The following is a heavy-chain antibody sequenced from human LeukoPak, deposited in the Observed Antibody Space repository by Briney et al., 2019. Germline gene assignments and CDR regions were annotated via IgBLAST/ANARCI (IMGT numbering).Heavy chain of an antibody. V-gene: IGHV4-59*08. Sequence: PSETLSLTCTVSGGSISSYYWSWIRQPPGKGREGIGYIYYSGSTNYNPSLKRRVTISVDTSKNQFSLKLSSVTAADTAVYYCASHYGGNSGDYWGQGTLVTVSS. CDR3: ASHYGGNSGDY. J-gene: IGHJ4*02. CDR1: GGSISSYY. CDR2: IYYSGST. D-gene: IGHD4-23*01.